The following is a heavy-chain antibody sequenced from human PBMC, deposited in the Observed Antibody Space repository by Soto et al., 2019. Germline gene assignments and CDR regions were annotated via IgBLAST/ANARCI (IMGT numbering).Heavy chain of an antibody. D-gene: IGHD7-27*01. CDR2: IYYSSGST. CDR1: GGYISSYY. J-gene: IGHJ4*02. V-gene: IGHV4-59*01. Sequence: PSETLSLTCTVSGGYISSYYWSWIRQPPGKGLEWIGYIYYSSGSTKYNPSLKSRVTISVDTSKNQFSLKLNSVTAADTAVYYCARERWGTPDYSGQGTLVTVSS. CDR3: ARERWGTPDY.